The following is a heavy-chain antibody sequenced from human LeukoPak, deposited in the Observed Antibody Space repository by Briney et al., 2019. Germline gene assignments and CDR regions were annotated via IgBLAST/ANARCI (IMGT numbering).Heavy chain of an antibody. J-gene: IGHJ4*02. V-gene: IGHV4-59*01. Sequence: SETLSLTCAVSGGSISSYFWSWIRQPPGKRLEWIAYIYYSGSTNYNPSLKGRVTISVDTSRNQFSLKLSSVTAADTAVYYCARGVPTSYYYESAAYYFDYWGQGTLVTVSS. CDR2: IYYSGST. CDR1: GGSISSYF. CDR3: ARGVPTSYYYESAAYYFDY. D-gene: IGHD3-22*01.